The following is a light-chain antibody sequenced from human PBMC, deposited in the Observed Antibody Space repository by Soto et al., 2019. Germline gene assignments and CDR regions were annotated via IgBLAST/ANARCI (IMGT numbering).Light chain of an antibody. CDR1: QSISSY. CDR2: AAS. V-gene: IGKV1-39*01. Sequence: DIPMTQSPSSLSASVGDRVTITCRASQSISSYLNWYQQKPGKAPKLLIYAASTLHSGVPSRFSGRGSVTDFTLTISSLQPEDSATYYCQQSYSPLRTFGQGTKVEIK. J-gene: IGKJ1*01. CDR3: QQSYSPLRT.